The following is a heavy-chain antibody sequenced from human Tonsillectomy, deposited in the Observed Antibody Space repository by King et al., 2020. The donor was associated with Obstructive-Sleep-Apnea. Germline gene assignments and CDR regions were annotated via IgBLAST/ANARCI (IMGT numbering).Heavy chain of an antibody. Sequence: GKGREGREEREESGSRNYNTSLKSRVTISVDTSKNQFSLQLSSVTAADTAVYYCAGGHLRGADYWGQGTLVTVSS. J-gene: IGHJ4*02. V-gene: IGHV4-59*01. CDR3: AGGHLRGADY. CDR2: REESGSR. D-gene: IGHD1-26*01.